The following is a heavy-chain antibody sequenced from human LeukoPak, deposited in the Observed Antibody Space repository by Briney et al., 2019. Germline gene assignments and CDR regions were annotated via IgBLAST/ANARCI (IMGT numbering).Heavy chain of an antibody. CDR2: INAGNGNA. J-gene: IGHJ4*02. CDR1: GYTFTSYA. CDR3: ARDRSIYYYDSSGSLPYYLDY. D-gene: IGHD3-22*01. Sequence: ASVKVSCKASGYTFTSYAMHWVRQAPGQRLEWMGWINAGNGNAKYSQKFQGRVTITRDTSASTAYMELSSLRSEDTAVYYCARDRSIYYYDSSGSLPYYLDYWGQGTLVTVSS. V-gene: IGHV1-3*01.